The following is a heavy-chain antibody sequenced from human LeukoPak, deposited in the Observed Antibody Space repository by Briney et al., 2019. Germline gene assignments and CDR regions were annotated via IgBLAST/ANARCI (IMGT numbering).Heavy chain of an antibody. J-gene: IGHJ4*02. Sequence: SETLSLTCAVYGGSFSGYYWSWIRQPPGKGLEWLGEINHSGSTNYNPSLKSRVTISVDTSKNQFSLKLSSVTAADTAVYYCARETLFYDFWSGYYRFGVVNYFDYWGQGTLVTVSS. CDR3: ARETLFYDFWSGYYRFGVVNYFDY. CDR2: INHSGST. D-gene: IGHD3-3*01. V-gene: IGHV4-34*01. CDR1: GGSFSGYY.